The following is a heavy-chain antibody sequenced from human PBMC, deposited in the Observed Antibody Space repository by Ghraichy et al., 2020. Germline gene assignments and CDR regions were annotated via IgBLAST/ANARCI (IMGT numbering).Heavy chain of an antibody. D-gene: IGHD6-19*01. CDR2: IKQDGSEK. J-gene: IGHJ4*02. V-gene: IGHV3-7*01. CDR1: GFTFSTYW. CDR3: ATTVAGYFDY. Sequence: GESLNISCAASGFTFSTYWMSWVRQAPGKGLEWVANIKQDGSEKYYVDSVKGRFTISRDNAKKSLYLEMNSLRAEDTAVYYCATTVAGYFDYWGQGTLVIVSS.